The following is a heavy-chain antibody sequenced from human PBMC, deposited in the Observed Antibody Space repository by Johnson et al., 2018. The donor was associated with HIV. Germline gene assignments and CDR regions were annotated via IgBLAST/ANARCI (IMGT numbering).Heavy chain of an antibody. Sequence: QEQLVESGGGLVKPGGSLRLSCAASGFTFSDYYMRWIRQAPGKGLEWVSYMSSRGRTIYYADSGKGRFTISSDNSKTTLYLQMNSLRAGDTAVYFFARGKDMAGTGAFDIWGQGTMVTVSS. D-gene: IGHD6-19*01. CDR3: ARGKDMAGTGAFDI. V-gene: IGHV3-11*04. CDR1: GFTFSDYY. CDR2: MSSRGRTI. J-gene: IGHJ3*02.